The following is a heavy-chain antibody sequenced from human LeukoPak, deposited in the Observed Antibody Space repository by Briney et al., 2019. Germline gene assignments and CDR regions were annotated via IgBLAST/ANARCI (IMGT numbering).Heavy chain of an antibody. CDR3: AKDGYGSGSYSQYFDY. D-gene: IGHD3-10*01. V-gene: IGHV3-23*01. Sequence: GGSLRLSCAASGFTFTNWPVSWVRQAPGKGLEWVSGIGGSAGTTFYADSVKGRFTISRDNSKNTLYLHMNSLRAEDTAVYHCAKDGYGSGSYSQYFDYWGQGILVTVSS. CDR1: GFTFTNWP. CDR2: IGGSAGTT. J-gene: IGHJ4*02.